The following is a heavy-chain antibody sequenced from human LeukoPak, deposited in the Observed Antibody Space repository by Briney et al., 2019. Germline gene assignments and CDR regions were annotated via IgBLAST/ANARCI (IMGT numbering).Heavy chain of an antibody. J-gene: IGHJ6*03. CDR1: GGTFSSYA. V-gene: IGHV1-69*06. CDR3: ARGLLGYCSSTSCRNYYYYYMDV. Sequence: ASVKVSCKASGGTFSSYAISWVRQAPGQGLEWMGGIIPIFGTANYAQKFQGRVTITADKSTSTAYMELSSLRSEDTAVYYCARGLLGYCSSTSCRNYYYYYMDVWGKGTTVTVSS. D-gene: IGHD2-2*01. CDR2: IIPIFGTA.